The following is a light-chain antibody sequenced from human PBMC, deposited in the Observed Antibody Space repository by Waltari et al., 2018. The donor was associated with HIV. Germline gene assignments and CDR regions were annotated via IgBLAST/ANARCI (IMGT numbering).Light chain of an antibody. J-gene: IGLJ2*01. CDR3: CSKSTIYFGVL. CDR2: DVD. Sequence: QSALTQPASVSGPPGQSITISCTGTSDDIGGSNLVSWYQHHPGKAPRLIIFDVDKRPSGISHLFSGSKSGYPASLTISGLRTEDEADYFCCSKSTIYFGVLFGGGTTLTVL. CDR1: SDDIGGSNL. V-gene: IGLV2-23*02.